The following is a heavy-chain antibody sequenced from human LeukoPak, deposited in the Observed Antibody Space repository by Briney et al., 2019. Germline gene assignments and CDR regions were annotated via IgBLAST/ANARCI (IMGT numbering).Heavy chain of an antibody. CDR1: GGSISSYY. Sequence: SETLSLTCTVSGGSISSYYWSWIRQPPGKGLEWIGYIYYSGSTYYNPSLKSRVTISVDTSKNQFSLKLSSVTAADTAVYYCARAEGIAAAGTAQPRYKKPQHFDYWGQGTLVTVSS. D-gene: IGHD6-13*01. CDR3: ARAEGIAAAGTAQPRYKKPQHFDY. V-gene: IGHV4-59*12. CDR2: IYYSGST. J-gene: IGHJ4*02.